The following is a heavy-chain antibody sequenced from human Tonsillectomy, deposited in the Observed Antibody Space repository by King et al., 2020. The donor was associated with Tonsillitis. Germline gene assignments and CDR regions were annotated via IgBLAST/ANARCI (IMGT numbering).Heavy chain of an antibody. J-gene: IGHJ4*02. CDR3: ARGLDSGGNLPRHFDY. CDR2: IKQDGSEK. Sequence: VQLVESGGGLVQPGGSLRLSCAASGFTFSSYWMSWVRQAPGKGLEWVANIKQDGSEKYYVDSVKGRFTISRDNAKNSLYLQMNSLRAEDTAVYYCARGLDSGGNLPRHFDYWGQGTLVTVSS. V-gene: IGHV3-7*03. D-gene: IGHD4-23*01. CDR1: GFTFSSYW.